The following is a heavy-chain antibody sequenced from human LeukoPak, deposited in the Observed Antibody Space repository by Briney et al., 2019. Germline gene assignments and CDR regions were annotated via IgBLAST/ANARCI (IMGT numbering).Heavy chain of an antibody. Sequence: PSETLSLACTVSGGSISSSSYYWGWIRQPPGKGLEWIGSIYYSGSTYYNPSLKSRVTISVDTSKNQFSLKLSSVTAADTAVYYCARDRIAVAGALYYYYYGMDVWGQGTTVTVSS. D-gene: IGHD6-19*01. CDR3: ARDRIAVAGALYYYYYGMDV. J-gene: IGHJ6*02. CDR1: GGSISSSSYY. V-gene: IGHV4-39*07. CDR2: IYYSGST.